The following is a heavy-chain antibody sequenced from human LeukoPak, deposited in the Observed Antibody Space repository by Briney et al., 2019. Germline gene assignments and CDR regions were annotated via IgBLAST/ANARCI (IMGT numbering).Heavy chain of an antibody. CDR2: ISGSGGST. Sequence: GGSLRLSCAASGFTFSSYGMSWVRQAPGKGLEWVSAISGSGGSTYYADSVKGRFTISRDNSKNTLYLQMNSLRAEDTAVYYCAKNAGARYCSSTSCRTEGYYYYYMDVWGKGTTVTVSS. D-gene: IGHD2-2*01. J-gene: IGHJ6*03. CDR3: AKNAGARYCSSTSCRTEGYYYYYMDV. V-gene: IGHV3-23*01. CDR1: GFTFSSYG.